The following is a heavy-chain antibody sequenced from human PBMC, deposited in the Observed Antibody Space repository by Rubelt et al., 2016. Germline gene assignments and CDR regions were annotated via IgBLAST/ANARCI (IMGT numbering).Heavy chain of an antibody. Sequence: VQLLDSGGGLVQPGGSLRLSCATSGFTFSNYAMSWVRQAPGKGLEWASAISGSGGNTYYADFAKGRFTISRDNSKNTLYLQMNSLRAEDTAIYYCAKDLRYRVRVTFDIWGQGTMVTVSS. CDR3: AKDLRYRVRVTFDI. J-gene: IGHJ3*02. CDR2: ISGSGGNT. V-gene: IGHV3-23*01. D-gene: IGHD3-16*01. CDR1: GFTFSNYA.